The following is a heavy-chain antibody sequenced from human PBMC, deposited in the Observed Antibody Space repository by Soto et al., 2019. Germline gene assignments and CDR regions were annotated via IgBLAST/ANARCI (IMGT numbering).Heavy chain of an antibody. V-gene: IGHV1-69*01. J-gene: IGHJ3*02. D-gene: IGHD3-22*01. CDR1: GGTFSSYA. CDR2: IIPIFGTA. Sequence: QVQLVQSGAEVKKPGSSVKVSCKASGGTFSSYAISWVRQAPGQGLEWMGGIIPIFGTANYAQKFQGRVKITADESTSTAYMELSSLRSEDTAVYYCARGAHYYDSSGYGAFDIWGQGTMVTVSS. CDR3: ARGAHYYDSSGYGAFDI.